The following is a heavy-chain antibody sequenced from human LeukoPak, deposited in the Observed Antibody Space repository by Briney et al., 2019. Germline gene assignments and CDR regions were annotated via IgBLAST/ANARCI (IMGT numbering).Heavy chain of an antibody. CDR1: IYTITNMH. J-gene: IGHJ4*02. CDR2: SNPKRDDT. Sequence: ASVTLFNTVSIYTITNMHIRWVRKSPGKAPEQRRKSNPKRDDTNCAQKLQSSVTMTRDTSISRVYMELKRLRSDDPAVYYCAREIGRYSSYLFENWGEGSPGTGSS. V-gene: IGHV1-2*02. CDR3: AREIGRYSSYLFEN. D-gene: IGHD6-13*01.